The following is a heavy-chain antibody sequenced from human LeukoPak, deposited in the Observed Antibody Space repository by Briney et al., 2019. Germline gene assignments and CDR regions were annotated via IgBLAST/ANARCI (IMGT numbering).Heavy chain of an antibody. V-gene: IGHV3-30*03. J-gene: IGHJ4*02. CDR3: ARAAYCTSTSCHFSGYAQRPLDS. CDR2: ISSDDTSQ. Sequence: GGSLTLTCVASGFTFNTYGIHWVRQAPGRGLEWVAGISSDDTSQDYADSVKGRFTISRDNSKNTLYLQMNSLRTEDTAVYYCARAAYCTSTSCHFSGYAQRPLDSWGQGTLVTVSS. D-gene: IGHD2-2*01. CDR1: GFTFNTYG.